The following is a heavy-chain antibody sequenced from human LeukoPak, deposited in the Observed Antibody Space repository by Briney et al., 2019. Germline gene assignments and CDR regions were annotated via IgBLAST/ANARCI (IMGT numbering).Heavy chain of an antibody. CDR2: MNPNSGNT. CDR3: ARAIRIRPGYSSSWYYWFDP. V-gene: IGHV1-8*01. CDR1: GHTFTSYD. Sequence: ASVKVSCKASGHTFTSYDINWVRQATGQGLEWMEWMNPNSGNTGYAQKFQGRVTMTRNTSISTAYMELSSLRSEDTAVYYCARAIRIRPGYSSSWYYWFDPWGQGTLVTVSS. J-gene: IGHJ5*02. D-gene: IGHD6-13*01.